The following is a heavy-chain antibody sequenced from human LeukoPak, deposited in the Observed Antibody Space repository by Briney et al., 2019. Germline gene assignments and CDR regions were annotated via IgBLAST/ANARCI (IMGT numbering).Heavy chain of an antibody. CDR2: INSDGSST. Sequence: GGSLRLSCAASGFTFSNYWMHWVRQAPGKGLVWVSRINSDGSSTSYADSVKGRFTISRDNAKNTLYLLMNSLRAEDTALYYCVRDASLVVPASGFGYWGQGALVTVSS. V-gene: IGHV3-74*01. CDR1: GFTFSNYW. CDR3: VRDASLVVPASGFGY. J-gene: IGHJ4*02. D-gene: IGHD2-2*01.